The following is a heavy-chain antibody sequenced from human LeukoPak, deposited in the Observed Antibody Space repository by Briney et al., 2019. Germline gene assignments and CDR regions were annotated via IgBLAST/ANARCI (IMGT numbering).Heavy chain of an antibody. CDR2: ISSSGSTI. D-gene: IGHD2-2*01. CDR1: GFTFSDYY. CDR3: ANAVCTTSSCSGFYGMDV. Sequence: PGGSLRLSCAASGFTFSDYYMSWIRQAPGKGLEWVSYISSSGSTIYYADSVKGRFTISRDNSKNTLYLQMNSLRPEDTAMYYCANAVCTTSSCSGFYGMDVWGQGTTVAVSS. V-gene: IGHV3-11*01. J-gene: IGHJ6*02.